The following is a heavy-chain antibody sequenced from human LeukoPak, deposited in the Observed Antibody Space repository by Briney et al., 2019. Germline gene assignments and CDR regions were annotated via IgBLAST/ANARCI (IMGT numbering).Heavy chain of an antibody. D-gene: IGHD4-23*01. J-gene: IGHJ5*02. CDR3: ARQLTAGLRWAGFDP. Sequence: SETLSLTCTVSGGSISSSSYYWGWIRQPPGKGLEWIGSIYYSGSTYYNPSLKSRVTISVDTSKNQFSLKLSSVTAADTAVYYCARQLTAGLRWAGFDPWGQGNLVTVSS. V-gene: IGHV4-39*01. CDR1: GGSISSSSYY. CDR2: IYYSGST.